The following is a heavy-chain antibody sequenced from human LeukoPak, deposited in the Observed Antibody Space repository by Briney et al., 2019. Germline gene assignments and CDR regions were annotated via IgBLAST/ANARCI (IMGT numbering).Heavy chain of an antibody. J-gene: IGHJ5*02. D-gene: IGHD2-2*01. V-gene: IGHV1-2*02. CDR3: ARVPNRLIVPAAMSWFDP. CDR2: INPNSGGT. Sequence: ASVKVSCKASGYTFTGYYMHWVRQAPGQGLEWMGWINPNSGGTNYAQKFQGRVTMTRDTSISTAYMELSRLRSDDTAVYYCARVPNRLIVPAAMSWFDPWGQGTLVTVSS. CDR1: GYTFTGYY.